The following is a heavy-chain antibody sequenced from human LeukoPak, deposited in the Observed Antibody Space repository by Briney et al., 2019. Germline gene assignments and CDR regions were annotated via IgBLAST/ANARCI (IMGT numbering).Heavy chain of an antibody. CDR3: ARAGRWVGATSYWYFDL. Sequence: SQTLSLTCALSGDSFSSNSAAWNWIRQSPSRGLEWLGRTYYRSKWYNDYAVSVKSRITINPDTSKNQFSLQLNSVTPEDTAVYYCARAGRWVGATSYWYFDLWGRGTLVTVSS. CDR2: TYYRSKWYN. CDR1: GDSFSSNSAA. V-gene: IGHV6-1*01. D-gene: IGHD1-26*01. J-gene: IGHJ2*01.